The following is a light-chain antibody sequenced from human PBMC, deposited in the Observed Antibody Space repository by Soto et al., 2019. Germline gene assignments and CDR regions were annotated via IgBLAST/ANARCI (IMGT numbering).Light chain of an antibody. Sequence: DIQMTQSPSTLSASVGDRVTITCRASQSISSWLAWYQQKSGKAPKVLIYKASSLESGVPSRFSGSGSGTEFTLTXXSLXXDXXXTYYCQQYNSYPWTFGQGTKVEIK. CDR1: QSISSW. V-gene: IGKV1-5*03. CDR2: KAS. CDR3: QQYNSYPWT. J-gene: IGKJ1*01.